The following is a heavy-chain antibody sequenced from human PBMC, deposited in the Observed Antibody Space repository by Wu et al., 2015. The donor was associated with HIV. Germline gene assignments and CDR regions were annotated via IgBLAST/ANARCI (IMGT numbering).Heavy chain of an antibody. D-gene: IGHD3-16*01. Sequence: QVQLVQSGAEVQKPGASVKVSCKASGYNFNGNFIHWVRQAPGQGLDWMGWINPDNGVTRYAYRFQGRVTMTRDTSINTAYMELNGLKSDDTAVYFCARAFVGLNNWFAPWGQGTLVIVSS. V-gene: IGHV1-2*07. CDR1: GYNFNGNF. CDR3: ARAFVGLNNWFAP. J-gene: IGHJ5*02. CDR2: INPDNGVT.